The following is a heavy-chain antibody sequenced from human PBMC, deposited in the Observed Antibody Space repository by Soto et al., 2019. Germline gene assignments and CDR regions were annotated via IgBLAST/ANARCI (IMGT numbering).Heavy chain of an antibody. CDR3: ARSKNADF. CDR1: GFSFRDYA. CDR2: IRISTNGKTT. Sequence: GGSLRLSCAASGFSFRDYAMSWFRQAPGKGLEWIGSIRISTNGKTTKYAASVEGRFTISRDDSSSTAYLQVSSLKIEDTAVYYCARSKNADFWGQGTLVTVSS. J-gene: IGHJ4*02. V-gene: IGHV3-49*03. D-gene: IGHD1-1*01.